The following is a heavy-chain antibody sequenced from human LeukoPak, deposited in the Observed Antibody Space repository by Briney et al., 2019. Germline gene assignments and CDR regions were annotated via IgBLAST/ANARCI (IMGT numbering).Heavy chain of an antibody. D-gene: IGHD6-13*01. CDR3: ASSGARITAPGLYFDY. CDR2: ISSSSGYT. J-gene: IGHJ4*02. CDR1: GFTFSDYD. Sequence: GGSLRLSCAASGFTFSDYDMSWIRQAPGKGLEWVSYISSSSGYTNYADSVKGRFTISRDSAKNSLYLQMNSLRAEDSAVYYCASSGARITAPGLYFDYWGQGTLVTVSS. V-gene: IGHV3-11*06.